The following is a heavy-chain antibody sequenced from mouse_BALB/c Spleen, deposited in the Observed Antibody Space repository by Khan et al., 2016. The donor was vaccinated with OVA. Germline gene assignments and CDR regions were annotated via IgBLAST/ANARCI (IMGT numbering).Heavy chain of an antibody. J-gene: IGHJ1*01. CDR1: GFSFSSYT. D-gene: IGHD2-1*01. CDR2: ISSGSTYT. CDR3: TRDGNYAHWYFDV. V-gene: IGHV5-6-4*01. Sequence: VQLQQSGGGLVNPGGSLKLSCAASGFSFSSYTMSWVRQTPEKRLEWVATISSGSTYTYYPDSVKGRFTISRDNAKNTLYLQMSSLKSEDTARYYCTRDGNYAHWYFDVWGAGTTVTVSS.